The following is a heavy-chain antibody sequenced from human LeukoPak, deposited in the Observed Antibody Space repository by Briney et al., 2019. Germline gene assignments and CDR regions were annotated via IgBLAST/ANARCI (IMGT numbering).Heavy chain of an antibody. Sequence: GASVKVSCKASGYTFTSYGISWVRQAPGQGLEWMGGIIPIFGTANYAQKFQGRVTITADESTSTAYMELSSLRSEDTAVYYCAIRAVAAMYYFDYWGQGTLVTVSS. V-gene: IGHV1-69*13. J-gene: IGHJ4*02. CDR2: IIPIFGTA. D-gene: IGHD6-19*01. CDR3: AIRAVAAMYYFDY. CDR1: GYTFTSYG.